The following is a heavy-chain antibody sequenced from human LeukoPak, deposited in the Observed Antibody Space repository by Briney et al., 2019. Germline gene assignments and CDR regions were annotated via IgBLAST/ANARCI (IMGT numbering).Heavy chain of an antibody. CDR3: ARGPGPADDGGGYCFDY. CDR1: GYTFTIYG. J-gene: IGHJ4*02. V-gene: IGHV1-18*01. Sequence: ASVKVSCKASGYTFTIYGISWVRQAPGQGLEWMGWISAYNGNTNYAQKLQGRVTMTTDTSTSTAYMELRSLRSDDTAVYYCARGPGPADDGGGYCFDYWGQGTLVTVSS. CDR2: ISAYNGNT. D-gene: IGHD3-22*01.